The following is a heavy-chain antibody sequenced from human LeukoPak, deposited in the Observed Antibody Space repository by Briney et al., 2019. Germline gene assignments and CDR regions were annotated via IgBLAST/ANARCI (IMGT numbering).Heavy chain of an antibody. CDR3: AQPDF. CDR2: IRFDGSTK. Sequence: GGSLRLSCVAFGITFRSSSMHWVRQAPGKGLEWLAFIRFDGSTKYYADSVKGRFTVSRDNSKSTLYLQMNSLRAEDTAVYYCAQPDFWGQGTLVTVSS. CDR1: GITFRSSS. J-gene: IGHJ4*02. V-gene: IGHV3-30*02.